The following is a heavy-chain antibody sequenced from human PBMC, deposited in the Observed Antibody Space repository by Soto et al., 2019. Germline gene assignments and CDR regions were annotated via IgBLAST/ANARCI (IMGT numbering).Heavy chain of an antibody. CDR3: AREALVTTFFRYYGMDV. Sequence: QVQLVQSGAEVKKPGASVKVSCKASGYTFPSYGISWVRQAPGQGLEWMGWISAYNGNTNYAQKLQGRVTMTTDTSTRTAYKERRSVRYDDTAVYYCAREALVTTFFRYYGMDVWGQGNTVTVSS. D-gene: IGHD4-17*01. CDR1: GYTFPSYG. V-gene: IGHV1-18*01. J-gene: IGHJ6*02. CDR2: ISAYNGNT.